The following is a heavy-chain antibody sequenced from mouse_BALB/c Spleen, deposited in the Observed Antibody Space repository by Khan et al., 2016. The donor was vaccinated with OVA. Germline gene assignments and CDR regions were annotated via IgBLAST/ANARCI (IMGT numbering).Heavy chain of an antibody. D-gene: IGHD2-14*01. CDR3: ARGGYGGFAY. J-gene: IGHJ3*01. Sequence: QVQLKESGAELVKPGASVKLSCKASGYTFTSYDINWVRQRPEQGLEWIGWMFPGDGSTKYNENFKGKATLTTDKSSSTAYMQLSRLTSEASGDYFCARGGYGGFAYWGQGTLVTVSA. CDR1: GYTFTSYD. V-gene: IGHV1-85*01. CDR2: MFPGDGST.